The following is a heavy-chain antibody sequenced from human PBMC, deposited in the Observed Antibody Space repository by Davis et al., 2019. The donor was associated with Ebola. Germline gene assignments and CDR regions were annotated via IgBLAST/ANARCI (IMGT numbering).Heavy chain of an antibody. CDR1: GFTFSGYA. D-gene: IGHD3-9*01. Sequence: GGSLRLSCAASGFTFSGYAMRWVRQGPGRELEWVSAISGRSGTTNYADSVKGRFPISRDNSKNTLYLQMNRLRADDTAVYFCAKDRYFDTSGPSDYWGQGTLVTVSS. CDR3: AKDRYFDTSGPSDY. V-gene: IGHV3-23*01. CDR2: ISGRSGTT. J-gene: IGHJ4*02.